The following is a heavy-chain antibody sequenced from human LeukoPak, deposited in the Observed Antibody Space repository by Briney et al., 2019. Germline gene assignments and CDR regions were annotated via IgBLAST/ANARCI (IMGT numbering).Heavy chain of an antibody. CDR3: ARAPSEIGGYYPEYFRH. CDR1: GFTLSSYW. CDR2: IKSDGRT. J-gene: IGHJ1*01. V-gene: IGHV3-74*01. D-gene: IGHD3-22*01. Sequence: GGSLRLSCAASGFTLSSYWMHWVRQAPGKGLVWVSRIKSDGRTNYAASVKGRFTISRDNAKNTVSLQMKSLRAEDTGVYYCARAPSEIGGYYPEYFRHWGQGTLVIVSS.